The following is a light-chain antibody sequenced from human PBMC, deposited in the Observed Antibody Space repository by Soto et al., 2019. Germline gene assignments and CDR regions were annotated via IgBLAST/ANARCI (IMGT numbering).Light chain of an antibody. CDR1: QSLTRW. CDR3: QQWTNYSWT. V-gene: IGKV1-5*03. J-gene: IGKJ1*01. CDR2: KAS. Sequence: DIHMTQSPSTLSVSLGDRATITCRASQSLTRWFASYQQKPGKAPNLLIYKASSFETGLPSRFSGSGSGTEFTLTISSLQPDDFAIYYCQQWTNYSWTFGQGTKVEVK.